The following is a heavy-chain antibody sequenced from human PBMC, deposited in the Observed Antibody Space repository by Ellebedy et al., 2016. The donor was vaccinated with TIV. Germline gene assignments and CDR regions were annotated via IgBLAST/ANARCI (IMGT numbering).Heavy chain of an antibody. CDR1: GGTFSSYA. V-gene: IGHV1-69*04. CDR3: ARDLPGIAARPGEGY. CDR2: IIPILGIA. Sequence: AASVKVSCKASGGTFSSYAISWVRQAPGQGLEWMGRIIPILGIANYAQKFQGRVTITADKSTSTAYMELSSLRSEDTAVYYCARDLPGIAARPGEGYWGQGTLVTVSS. D-gene: IGHD6-6*01. J-gene: IGHJ4*02.